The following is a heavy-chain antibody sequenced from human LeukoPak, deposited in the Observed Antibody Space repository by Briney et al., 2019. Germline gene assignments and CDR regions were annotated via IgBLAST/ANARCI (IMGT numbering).Heavy chain of an antibody. CDR3: AKDPTPVLNIAVAGTDY. CDR1: GFTFSSYG. J-gene: IGHJ4*02. V-gene: IGHV3-30*02. CDR2: IRYDGSNK. D-gene: IGHD6-19*01. Sequence: GGSLRLSCAASGFTFSSYGMHWVRQAPGKGLEWVAFIRYDGSNKYYADSVKGRFTISRDNSKNTLYLQMNSLRAEDTAVYYCAKDPTPVLNIAVAGTDYWGQGTLVTVSS.